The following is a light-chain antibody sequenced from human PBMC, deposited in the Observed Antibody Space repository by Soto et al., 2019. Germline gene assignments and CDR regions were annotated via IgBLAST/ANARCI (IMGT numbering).Light chain of an antibody. CDR1: QSVSSN. Sequence: EIVMPQSPATLSVSPGERATLSCRASQSVSSNLAWYQQKPGQAPRLLIYGASTRATGIPARFSGSGSGTEFTLTISSLQSEDFAVYYCQQYNKWPPITFGQGTRLEIK. J-gene: IGKJ5*01. CDR2: GAS. V-gene: IGKV3-15*01. CDR3: QQYNKWPPIT.